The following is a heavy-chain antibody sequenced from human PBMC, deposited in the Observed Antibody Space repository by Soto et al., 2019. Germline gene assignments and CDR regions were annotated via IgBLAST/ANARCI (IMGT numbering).Heavy chain of an antibody. CDR2: INVDNGET. Sequence: QVQLLQSGAEVKKPGASVKVSCKASGYNFMRYGFTWVRQAPGQGLEWMGWINVDNGETKYPQKIQGRVTMTTDTSTSTVYMELRSLTSDDTAVYYCARWISGGYSDWFDPWGHGTLVTVSS. J-gene: IGHJ5*02. CDR3: ARWISGGYSDWFDP. D-gene: IGHD1-26*01. V-gene: IGHV1-18*04. CDR1: GYNFMRYG.